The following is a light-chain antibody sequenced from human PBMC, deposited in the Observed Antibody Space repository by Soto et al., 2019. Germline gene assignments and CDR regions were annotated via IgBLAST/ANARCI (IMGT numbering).Light chain of an antibody. V-gene: IGLV1-40*03. CDR2: GNS. CDR1: SSNIGAGYD. Sequence: QAVVTQPPSVSGAPGQRVTISCTGNSSNIGAGYDVHWYQQLPGTAPKLLIYGNSNRPSGVPDRFSGSKSGASASLAITGLQAEDEADYYCQSYDSSLSGTHVVFGGGTQLTVL. J-gene: IGLJ2*01. CDR3: QSYDSSLSGTHVV.